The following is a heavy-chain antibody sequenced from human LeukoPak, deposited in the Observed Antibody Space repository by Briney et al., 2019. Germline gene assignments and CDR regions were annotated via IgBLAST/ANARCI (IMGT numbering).Heavy chain of an antibody. CDR1: GGSISSYY. CDR3: ARAHYYDSSGYYRALDY. D-gene: IGHD3-22*01. J-gene: IGHJ4*02. V-gene: IGHV4-59*01. Sequence: PSETLPLTCTVSGGSISSYYWSWIRQPPGKGLEWIGYIYYSGSTNYNPSLKSRVTISVDTSKNQFSLKLSSVTAADTAVYYCARAHYYDSSGYYRALDYWGQGTLVTVSS. CDR2: IYYSGST.